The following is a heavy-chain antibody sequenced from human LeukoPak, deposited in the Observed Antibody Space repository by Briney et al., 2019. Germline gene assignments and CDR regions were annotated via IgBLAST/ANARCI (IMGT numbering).Heavy chain of an antibody. J-gene: IGHJ4*02. CDR2: VYHSGST. D-gene: IGHD6-13*01. V-gene: IGHV4/OR15-8*01. CDR3: ARGRYSSSWYGGHYFDY. CDR1: GGSISNTNW. Sequence: SETLSLTCGVSGGSISNTNWWTWVRQPPGKGLEWIGEVYHSGSTNNNPSLKSRVTISVDTSKNQFSLKLSSVTAADTAVYYCARGRYSSSWYGGHYFDYWGQGTLVTVSS.